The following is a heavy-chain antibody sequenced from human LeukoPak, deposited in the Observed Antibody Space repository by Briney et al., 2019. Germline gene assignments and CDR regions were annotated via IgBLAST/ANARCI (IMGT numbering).Heavy chain of an antibody. Sequence: PSQTLSLTCTVSGGSICSGDYYWSWIRQPPGKGLEWIGYIYYSGSTYYNPSLKSRVTISVDTSKNQFSLKLSSVTAADTAVYYCARDGSGSYNWFDPWGQGTLVTVSS. CDR1: GGSICSGDYY. CDR3: ARDGSGSYNWFDP. D-gene: IGHD1-26*01. V-gene: IGHV4-30-4*01. J-gene: IGHJ5*02. CDR2: IYYSGST.